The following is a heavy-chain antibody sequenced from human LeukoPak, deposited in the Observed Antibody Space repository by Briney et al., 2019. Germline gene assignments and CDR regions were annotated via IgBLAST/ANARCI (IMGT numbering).Heavy chain of an antibody. V-gene: IGHV4-39*01. CDR3: ARHPYSVNY. CDR2: IYYSGST. Sequence: SETLSLTCTVSGGSISSSSYYWGWIRQPPGKGLEWIGSIYYSGSTYYNPSLKSRVTISVDTSKNQFSLKLSSVTAADTAVYYCARHPYSVNYWGQGTLVTVSS. CDR1: GGSISSSSYY. D-gene: IGHD2-21*01. J-gene: IGHJ4*02.